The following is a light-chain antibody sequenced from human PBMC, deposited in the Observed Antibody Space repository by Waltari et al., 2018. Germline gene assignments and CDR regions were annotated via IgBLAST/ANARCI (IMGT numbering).Light chain of an antibody. CDR3: CSYAGSYTVL. J-gene: IGLJ2*01. CDR2: AVF. Sequence: QSALTQPRSVSGSPGQSVTFSCTGTSNDVGGSNHVSGYPQSPGQAPKLMIYAVFNLPAGGPDRFSGSKSGNTASLTISGLQADDEADYYCCSYAGSYTVLFGGGTKLTVL. V-gene: IGLV2-11*01. CDR1: SNDVGGSNH.